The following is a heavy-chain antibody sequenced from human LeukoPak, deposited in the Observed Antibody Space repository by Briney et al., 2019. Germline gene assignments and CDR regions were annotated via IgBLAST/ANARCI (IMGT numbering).Heavy chain of an antibody. Sequence: KPSETLSLTCTVSGGSISTYYWSWIRQPPGKGLEWIGYIYHSGSTNYNPSLKSRVTIPVDTSKNQFSLKLTSVTAADTAVYYCARDRGDYADYWGQGTLVTASS. CDR1: GGSISTYY. V-gene: IGHV4-59*01. CDR3: ARDRGDYADY. CDR2: IYHSGST. J-gene: IGHJ4*02.